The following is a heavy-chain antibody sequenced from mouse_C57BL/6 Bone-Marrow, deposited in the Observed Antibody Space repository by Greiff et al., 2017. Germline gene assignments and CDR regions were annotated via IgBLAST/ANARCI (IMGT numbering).Heavy chain of an antibody. Sequence: QVQLQQSGAELVKPGASVKLSCKASGYTFTSYWMHWVKQRPGQGLEWIGMIHPNSGSTNYNEKFKSKATLTVDKSSSTAYMQISSLTSEDSAVYYCAREGKFITTVVADYWGQGTTLTVSS. CDR2: IHPNSGST. CDR1: GYTFTSYW. D-gene: IGHD1-1*01. V-gene: IGHV1-64*01. J-gene: IGHJ2*01. CDR3: AREGKFITTVVADY.